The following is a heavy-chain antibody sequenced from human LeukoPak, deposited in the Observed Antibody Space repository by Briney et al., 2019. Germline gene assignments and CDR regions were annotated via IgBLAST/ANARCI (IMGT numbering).Heavy chain of an antibody. D-gene: IGHD3-9*01. CDR1: GGSFSGYY. J-gene: IGHJ6*04. CDR2: INHSGST. CDR3: ARGQLLRYFDWLRYGMDV. Sequence: KASETLSLTCAVYGGSFSGYYWSWIRQPPGKGLEWIGEINHSGSTNYNPSLKSRVTISVDTSKNQFSLKLSSVTAADTAVYYCARGQLLRYFDWLRYGMDVWGKGTTVTVPS. V-gene: IGHV4-34*01.